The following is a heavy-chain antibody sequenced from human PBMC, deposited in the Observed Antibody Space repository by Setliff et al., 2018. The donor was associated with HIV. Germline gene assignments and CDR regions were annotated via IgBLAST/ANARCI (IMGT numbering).Heavy chain of an antibody. V-gene: IGHV4-28*01. CDR2: IYKGGST. Sequence: SETLSLTCVVSGYSISSSYWWGWIRQPPGKGLEWIGWIGYIYKGGSTYNNPSLKSRVTMSEDTSKNQFSLKLRSVTAVDTAVYYCARSALWFGEADWYFDLWGRGTLVTVSS. J-gene: IGHJ2*01. D-gene: IGHD3-10*01. CDR3: ARSALWFGEADWYFDL. CDR1: GYSISSSYW.